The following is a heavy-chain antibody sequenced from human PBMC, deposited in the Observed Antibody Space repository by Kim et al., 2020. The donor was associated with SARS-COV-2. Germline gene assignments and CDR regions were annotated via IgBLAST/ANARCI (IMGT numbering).Heavy chain of an antibody. V-gene: IGHV3-30-3*01. CDR2: ISYDGSNK. CDR3: AREGQLLTESYYYYGMDV. Sequence: GGSLRLSCAASGFTFSSYAMHWVRQAPGKGLEWVAVISYDGSNKYYADSVKGRFTISRDNSKNTLYLQINSLRAEDTAVYYCAREGQLLTESYYYYGMDV. D-gene: IGHD2-2*01. J-gene: IGHJ6*01. CDR1: GFTFSSYA.